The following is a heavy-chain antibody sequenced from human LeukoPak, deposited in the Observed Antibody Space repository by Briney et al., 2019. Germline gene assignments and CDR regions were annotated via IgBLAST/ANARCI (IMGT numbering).Heavy chain of an antibody. V-gene: IGHV4-34*01. CDR1: GGSFSGYY. CDR3: ARVSGYSSSWYEYFQH. D-gene: IGHD6-13*01. CDR2: INHSGST. Sequence: SETLSLTCAVYGGSFSGYYWSWIRQPPGKGLEWIGEINHSGSTNYNPSLKSRVTISVDTSKNQFSLKLSSVPAADTAVYYCARVSGYSSSWYEYFQHWGQGTLVTVSS. J-gene: IGHJ1*01.